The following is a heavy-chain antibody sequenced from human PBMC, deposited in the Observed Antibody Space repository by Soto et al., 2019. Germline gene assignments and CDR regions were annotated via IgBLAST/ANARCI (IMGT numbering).Heavy chain of an antibody. CDR1: GGTFSSYA. CDR2: IIPIFGTA. V-gene: IGHV1-69*13. D-gene: IGHD3-10*01. J-gene: IGHJ3*02. CDR3: ARTMVRESQDLDAFDI. Sequence: ASVKVSCKASGGTFSSYAISWVRQAPGQGLEWMGGIIPIFGTANYAQKFQGRVTITADESTSTAYMELSSLRSEDTAVYYCARTMVRESQDLDAFDIWGQGTMVTVSS.